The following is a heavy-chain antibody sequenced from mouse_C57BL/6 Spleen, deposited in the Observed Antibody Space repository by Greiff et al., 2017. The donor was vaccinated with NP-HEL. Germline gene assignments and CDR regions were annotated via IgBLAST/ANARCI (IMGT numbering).Heavy chain of an antibody. D-gene: IGHD4-1*01. CDR1: GYAFSSSW. Sequence: QVQLQQSGPELVKPGASVKISCKASGYAFSSSWMNWVKQRPGKGLEWIGRIYPGDGDTNYKGKFKGKAKLTADKSSSTAYRQLSSLTSADSAVYFCARNWDEGNPGVDYWGQGTTLTVSS. J-gene: IGHJ2*01. CDR3: ARNWDEGNPGVDY. CDR2: IYPGDGDT. V-gene: IGHV1-82*01.